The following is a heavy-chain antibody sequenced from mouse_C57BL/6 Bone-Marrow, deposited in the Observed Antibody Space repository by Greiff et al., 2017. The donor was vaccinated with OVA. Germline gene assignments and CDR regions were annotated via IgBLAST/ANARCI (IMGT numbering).Heavy chain of an antibody. CDR2: ISSGSSTI. D-gene: IGHD2-3*01. Sequence: DVKLQESGGGLVKPGGSLKLSCAASGFTFSDYGMHWVRQAPEKGLEWVAYISSGSSTIYYADTVKGRFTISRDNAKNTLFLQMTSLRSEDTAMYYCAREGWLLGFAYWGQGTLVTVSA. CDR1: GFTFSDYG. J-gene: IGHJ3*01. V-gene: IGHV5-17*01. CDR3: AREGWLLGFAY.